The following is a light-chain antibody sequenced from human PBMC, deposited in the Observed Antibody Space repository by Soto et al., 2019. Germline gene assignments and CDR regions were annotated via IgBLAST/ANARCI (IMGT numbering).Light chain of an antibody. CDR3: QQYGSSPRIT. CDR1: QSISNY. V-gene: IGKV1-39*01. J-gene: IGKJ5*01. CDR2: AAS. Sequence: DIQMTQSPSSLSASVGDRVTIACRASQSISNYLNWYQLKPGKAPKLLIYAASTLQSGVPSRFSGSGSGTDFTLSINSLQPEDFAVYYCQQYGSSPRITFGQGTRLEIK.